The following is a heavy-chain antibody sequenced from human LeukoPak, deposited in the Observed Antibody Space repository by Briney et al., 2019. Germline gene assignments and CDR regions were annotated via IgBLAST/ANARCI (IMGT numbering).Heavy chain of an antibody. Sequence: HAGGSLRLSCAASGFTFSSYAMHWVRQAPGKGLEWVAVISYDGSNKYYADSVKGRFTISRDNSKNTLYLQMNSLRAEDTAVYYCARDHAEMATILVDYWGQGTLVTVSS. CDR3: ARDHAEMATILVDY. D-gene: IGHD5-24*01. CDR1: GFTFSSYA. CDR2: ISYDGSNK. V-gene: IGHV3-30*04. J-gene: IGHJ4*02.